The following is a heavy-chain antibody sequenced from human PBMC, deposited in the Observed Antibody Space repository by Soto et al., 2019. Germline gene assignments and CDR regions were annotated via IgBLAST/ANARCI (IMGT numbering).Heavy chain of an antibody. CDR3: AREDDFWSGYYKSFDY. V-gene: IGHV1-46*03. CDR1: GYTFTSYY. J-gene: IGHJ4*02. CDR2: INPSGGST. Sequence: ASVKVSCKASGYTFTSYYMHWVRQAPGQGLEWMGIINPSGGSTSYAQKFQGRVTMTRDTSTSTVYMELSSLRSEDTAVYYCAREDDFWSGYYKSFDYWGQGTLVTVSS. D-gene: IGHD3-3*01.